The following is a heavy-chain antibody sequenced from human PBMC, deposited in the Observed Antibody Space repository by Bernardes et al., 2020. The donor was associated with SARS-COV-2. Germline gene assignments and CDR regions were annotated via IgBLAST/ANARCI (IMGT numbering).Heavy chain of an antibody. Sequence: ASVKVSCKVSGYTLTELSMHWVRQAPGKGLEWLGGFDPEDGETIYAQKFQGRLTITEDTSTDTAYMELSSLRSEDTAVYYCATGPVVAQKGWFDPWGQGTLVPVSS. CDR1: GYTLTELS. V-gene: IGHV1-24*01. J-gene: IGHJ5*02. CDR3: ATGPVVAQKGWFDP. CDR2: FDPEDGET. D-gene: IGHD2-21*01.